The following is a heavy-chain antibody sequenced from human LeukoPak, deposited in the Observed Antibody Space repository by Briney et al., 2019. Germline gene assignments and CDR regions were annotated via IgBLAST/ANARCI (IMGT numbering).Heavy chain of an antibody. Sequence: ASETLSLTCTVSGGSISSSSYYWGWIRQPPGKGLEWIGSIYYSGSTYYNPSLKSRVTISVDTSKNQFSLKLSSVTAADTAVYYCARGYYYDSSGYYYGSYYYYYYMDVWGKGTTVTVSS. CDR2: IYYSGST. CDR3: ARGYYYDSSGYYYGSYYYYYYMDV. D-gene: IGHD3-22*01. V-gene: IGHV4-39*01. J-gene: IGHJ6*03. CDR1: GGSISSSSYY.